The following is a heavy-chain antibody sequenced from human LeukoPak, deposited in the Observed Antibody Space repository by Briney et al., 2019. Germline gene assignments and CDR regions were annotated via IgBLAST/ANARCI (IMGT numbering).Heavy chain of an antibody. J-gene: IGHJ4*02. CDR3: ARDQEGFDY. Sequence: ASVKVSCKASGYTFTSNYIHWVGQAPGQGLEWMGMIYPRDGSTSYAQKFQGRVTVTRDTSTSTVHMELSGLRSEDTAVYYCARDQEGFDYWGQGTLVTVSS. CDR2: IYPRDGST. V-gene: IGHV1-46*01. CDR1: GYTFTSNY.